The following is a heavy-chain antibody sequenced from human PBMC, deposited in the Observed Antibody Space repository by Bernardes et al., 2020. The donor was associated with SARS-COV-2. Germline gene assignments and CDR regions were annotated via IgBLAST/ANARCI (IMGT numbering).Heavy chain of an antibody. J-gene: IGHJ4*02. CDR1: GGSISGYY. V-gene: IGHV4-59*01. CDR3: ARHGAGEDLSYFDY. D-gene: IGHD3-16*01. CDR2: IDNRGNT. Sequence: SETLSLNCTVSGGSISGYYLSWIRQAPEMRLEWIGYIDNRGNTQFNPSLKSRVTISVDTSKNQFSLKVTSVTAADTAMYYCARHGAGEDLSYFDYWGRGTLVTVSS.